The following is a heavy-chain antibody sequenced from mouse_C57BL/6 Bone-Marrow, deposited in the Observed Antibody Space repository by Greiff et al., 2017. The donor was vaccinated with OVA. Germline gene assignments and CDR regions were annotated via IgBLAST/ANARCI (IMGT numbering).Heavy chain of an antibody. V-gene: IGHV1-50*01. CDR1: GYTFTSYW. J-gene: IGHJ4*01. D-gene: IGHD1-1*02. CDR2: IDPSDSYT. Sequence: QVQLQQPGAELVKPGASVKLSCKASGYTFTSYWMQWVKQRPGQGLEWIGEIDPSDSYTNYNQKFKGKATLTVDTSSSTAYMQLSSLTSEDSAVYYCARWWLWLDYAMDYWGQGTSVTVSS. CDR3: ARWWLWLDYAMDY.